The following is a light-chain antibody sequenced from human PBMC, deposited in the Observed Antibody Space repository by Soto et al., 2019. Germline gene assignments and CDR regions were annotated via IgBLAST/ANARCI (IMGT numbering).Light chain of an antibody. Sequence: QSVLTQPASVSGSPGQSITISCTGTSSDVGGYNFVSWYQQHPDKAPKLMIYDVTNRPSGVSNRFSGSKSGNTASLTIPGLQAEDEADYYCSSYTRISTYVFGTGTKVTVL. CDR1: SSDVGGYNF. CDR2: DVT. J-gene: IGLJ1*01. V-gene: IGLV2-14*01. CDR3: SSYTRISTYV.